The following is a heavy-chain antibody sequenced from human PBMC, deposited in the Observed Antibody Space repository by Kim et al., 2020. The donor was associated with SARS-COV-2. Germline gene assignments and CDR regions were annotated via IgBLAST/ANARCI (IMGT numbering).Heavy chain of an antibody. CDR3: AKDSGIAAAGTSYFQH. V-gene: IGHV3-9*01. D-gene: IGHD6-13*01. CDR2: ISWNSGSI. Sequence: GGSLRLSCAASGFTFDDYAMHWVRQAPGKGLEWVSGISWNSGSIGYADSVKGRFTISRDNAKNSLYLQMNSLRAEDTALYYCAKDSGIAAAGTSYFQHWG. CDR1: GFTFDDYA. J-gene: IGHJ1*01.